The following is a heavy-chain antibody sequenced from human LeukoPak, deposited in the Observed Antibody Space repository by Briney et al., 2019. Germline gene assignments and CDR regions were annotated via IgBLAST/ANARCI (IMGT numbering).Heavy chain of an antibody. CDR3: ARAVTIFGVVTRFDP. V-gene: IGHV1-18*01. D-gene: IGHD3-3*01. CDR2: ISAYNGNT. CDR1: GYTFTSYG. Sequence: ASVKVSCKASGYTFTSYGISWVRQAPGQGLEWMGWISAYNGNTNYAQKLQGRVTMTTDTSTSIAYMELRSLRSDDTAVYYCARAVTIFGVVTRFDPWGQGTLVTVSS. J-gene: IGHJ5*02.